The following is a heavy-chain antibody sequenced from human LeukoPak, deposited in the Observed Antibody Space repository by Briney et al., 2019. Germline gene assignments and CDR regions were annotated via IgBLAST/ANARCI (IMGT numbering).Heavy chain of an antibody. D-gene: IGHD3-22*01. J-gene: IGHJ6*02. CDR3: ARDVNYYDSSGHPTSRDSYGMDV. V-gene: IGHV4-34*01. CDR1: GASFSGYY. Sequence: SESLSLTCALYGASFSGYYWTWIRQPPGKRPEWIGEINSGEINHSGSTNYNPSLKSRVTISVDTSRNQFSLKLSSVTAADTAVYYCARDVNYYDSSGHPTSRDSYGMDVWGQGTTVTVSS. CDR2: INHSGST.